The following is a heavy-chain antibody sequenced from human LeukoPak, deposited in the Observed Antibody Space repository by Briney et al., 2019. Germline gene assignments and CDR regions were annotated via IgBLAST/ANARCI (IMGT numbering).Heavy chain of an antibody. CDR2: INHSGST. J-gene: IGHJ4*02. V-gene: IGHV4-34*01. Sequence: SETLSLTCAVYGGSFSGYYWSWIRQPPGKGLEGIGEINHSGSTNYNPSLKSRVTISVDTSKNQFSLKLSSVTAADTAVYYCASDGYSYGIVGWGQGTLVTVSS. CDR1: GGSFSGYY. CDR3: ASDGYSYGIVG. D-gene: IGHD5-18*01.